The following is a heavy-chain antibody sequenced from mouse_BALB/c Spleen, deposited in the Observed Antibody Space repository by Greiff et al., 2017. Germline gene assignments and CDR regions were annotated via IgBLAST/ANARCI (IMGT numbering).Heavy chain of an antibody. D-gene: IGHD1-1*01. J-gene: IGHJ2*01. Sequence: VQLQQPGAELVKPGTSVKLSCKASGYNFTSYWINWVKLRPGQGLEWIGDIYPGSGSANYNEKFKSKATLTVDTSSSTAYMQLSSLASEDSALYYCARRGKTTVVATPYFDYWGQGTTLTVSS. CDR2: IYPGSGSA. V-gene: IGHV1-55*01. CDR1: GYNFTSYW. CDR3: ARRGKTTVVATPYFDY.